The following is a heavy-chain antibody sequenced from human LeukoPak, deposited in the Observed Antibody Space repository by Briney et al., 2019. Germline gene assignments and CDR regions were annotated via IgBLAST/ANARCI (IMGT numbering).Heavy chain of an antibody. CDR1: GGTFSSYA. CDR2: IIPIFGTA. D-gene: IGHD2-2*01. J-gene: IGHJ5*02. CDR3: ARDQIPAAAIPNWFDP. V-gene: IGHV1-69*05. Sequence: SVKVSCKASGGTFSSYAISWVRQAPGQGLEWMGRIIPIFGTANYAQRFQGRVTITTDESTSTAYMELSSLRSEDTAVYYCARDQIPAAAIPNWFDPWGQGTLVTVSS.